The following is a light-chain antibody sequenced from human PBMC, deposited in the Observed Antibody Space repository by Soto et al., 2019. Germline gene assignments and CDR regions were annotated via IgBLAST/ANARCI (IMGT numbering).Light chain of an antibody. J-gene: IGLJ2*01. Sequence: QSVLTQPASVSGSPGQSITISCTGTTSDFGGFDFVSWYQQHEGEAPKLILYAVTKRPSGVSSRFSGSKSGNTASLSISGLQPEDEADYYCSSFTSISTRVFGGGTQMTVL. CDR3: SSFTSISTRV. CDR2: AVT. V-gene: IGLV2-14*01. CDR1: TSDFGGFDF.